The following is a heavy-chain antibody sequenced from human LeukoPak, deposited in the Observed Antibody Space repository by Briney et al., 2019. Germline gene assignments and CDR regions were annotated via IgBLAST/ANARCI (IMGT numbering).Heavy chain of an antibody. CDR2: ISGSGGST. CDR3: AKDREWGTYYRFDY. J-gene: IGHJ4*02. V-gene: IGHV3-23*01. Sequence: GGSLRLSCAASGFVFSTYAMSWVRQAPGKGLEWVSGISGSGGSTFYADSVRGRFTISRDNSKNTLYLQMNSLRAEDTAVYYCAKDREWGTYYRFDYWGQGTLVTVSS. CDR1: GFVFSTYA. D-gene: IGHD1-26*01.